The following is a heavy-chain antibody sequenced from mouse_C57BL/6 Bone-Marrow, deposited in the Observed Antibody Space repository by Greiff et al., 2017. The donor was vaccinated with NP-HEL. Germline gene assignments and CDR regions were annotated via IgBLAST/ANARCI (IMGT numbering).Heavy chain of an antibody. Sequence: QVQLQQPGAELVMPGASVKLSCKASGYTFTSYWMHWVKQRPGQGLEWIGEIDPSDSYTTYNQKFKGKSTLTVDKSSSTAYMQLSSLTSEDSAVYYCARDDGYYILFDYWGQGTTLTVSS. V-gene: IGHV1-69*01. J-gene: IGHJ2*01. CDR3: ARDDGYYILFDY. CDR1: GYTFTSYW. CDR2: IDPSDSYT. D-gene: IGHD2-3*01.